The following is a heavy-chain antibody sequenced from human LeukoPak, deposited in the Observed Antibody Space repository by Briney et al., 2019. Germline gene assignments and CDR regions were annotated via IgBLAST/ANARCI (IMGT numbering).Heavy chain of an antibody. CDR2: IYYSGST. CDR3: ARAGFGEFFDY. CDR1: GGSISSYY. Sequence: SETLSLTCTVSGGSISSYYWSWIRQPPGKGLEWIGYIYYSGSTNYNPSLKSRVTISVDTSKNQFSLKLSSVTAADTAVYYCARAGFGEFFDYWGQGTLVTVSS. V-gene: IGHV4-59*01. D-gene: IGHD3-10*01. J-gene: IGHJ4*02.